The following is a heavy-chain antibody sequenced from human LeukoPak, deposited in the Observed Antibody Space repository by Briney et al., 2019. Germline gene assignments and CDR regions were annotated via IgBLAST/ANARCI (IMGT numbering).Heavy chain of an antibody. D-gene: IGHD5-24*01. CDR1: GGSFSGYY. CDR2: INHSGST. Sequence: SETLSLTCAVYGGSFSGYYWSWIRQPPGKGLEWIGEINHSGSTNYNPSLKSRVTISVDTSKNQFSLKLSSVTAADTAVYYCARGRDNYGYLAWFDYWGQGTLVTVSS. J-gene: IGHJ4*02. V-gene: IGHV4-34*01. CDR3: ARGRDNYGYLAWFDY.